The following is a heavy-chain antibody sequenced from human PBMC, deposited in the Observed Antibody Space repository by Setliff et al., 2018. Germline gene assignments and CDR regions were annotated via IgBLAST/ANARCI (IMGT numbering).Heavy chain of an antibody. CDR3: ARGGTFRYFDF. J-gene: IGHJ4*02. Sequence: SETLSLTCTVSDGSLSTYYWSWIRQPPGKGLEFIGYVYYSGTANYSPSLRSRLTISGDTSKNQFSLKLRSVTAADTAVYYCARGGTFRYFDFWGQGAPVTVSS. CDR1: DGSLSTYY. D-gene: IGHD5-12*01. CDR2: VYYSGTA. V-gene: IGHV4-59*01.